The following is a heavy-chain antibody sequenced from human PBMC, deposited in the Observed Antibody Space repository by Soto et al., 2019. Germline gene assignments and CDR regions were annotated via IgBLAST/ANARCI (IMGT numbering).Heavy chain of an antibody. CDR1: GGSISSDYY. D-gene: IGHD2-2*01. CDR2: IYYSGSA. Sequence: SETLSLTCTVSGGSISSDYYWGWIRQPPGKGLEWIGNIYYSGSASYNPSLKSRVTISLDTSKNHFSLKLSSVTAADTAVYYCARHVVPAANYFDYWGQGTLVTVSS. J-gene: IGHJ4*02. V-gene: IGHV4-38-2*02. CDR3: ARHVVPAANYFDY.